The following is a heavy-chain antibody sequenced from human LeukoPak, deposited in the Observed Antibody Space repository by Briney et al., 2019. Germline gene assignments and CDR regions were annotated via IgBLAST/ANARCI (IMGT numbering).Heavy chain of an antibody. Sequence: GGSLRLSCAASGIHFTSHAMSWVRQAPGKGLEWVSLISGSGGHTFYGDSVKGRFTISRDNSKNTVYVQMNSLRPEDTAVYYCAKDAHWSADHWGQGTLVTVSS. CDR1: GIHFTSHA. CDR3: AKDAHWSADH. D-gene: IGHD3-3*01. CDR2: ISGSGGHT. V-gene: IGHV3-23*01. J-gene: IGHJ5*02.